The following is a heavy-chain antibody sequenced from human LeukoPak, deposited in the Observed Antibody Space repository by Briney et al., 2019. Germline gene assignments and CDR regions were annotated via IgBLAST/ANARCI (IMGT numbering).Heavy chain of an antibody. D-gene: IGHD7-27*01. V-gene: IGHV4-4*07. Sequence: SETLSLTCTVSGDSISSFHWSWIRQPAGKGLEWIGRIYTSGSTNYNPSLKSRVTMSVDTSKNQFSLKLSSVTAADTAVYYCARRRGPMQGRTGWFDPWGQGTLVTVSS. CDR3: ARRRGPMQGRTGWFDP. CDR2: IYTSGST. CDR1: GDSISSFH. J-gene: IGHJ5*02.